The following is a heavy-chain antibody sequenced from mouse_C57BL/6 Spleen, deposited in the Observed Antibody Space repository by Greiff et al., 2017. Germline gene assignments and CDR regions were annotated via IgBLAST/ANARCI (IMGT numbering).Heavy chain of an antibody. CDR3: ARPYYYGSSYDWFAY. D-gene: IGHD1-1*01. CDR2: ISSGSSTI. V-gene: IGHV5-17*01. J-gene: IGHJ3*01. Sequence: EVQLQESGGGLVKPGGSLKLSCAASGFTFSDYGMHWVRQAPEKGLEWVAYISSGSSTIYYADTVKGRFTISRDNAKNTLFLKMTSLRSEDTAMYYCARPYYYGSSYDWFAYWGQGTLVTVSA. CDR1: GFTFSDYG.